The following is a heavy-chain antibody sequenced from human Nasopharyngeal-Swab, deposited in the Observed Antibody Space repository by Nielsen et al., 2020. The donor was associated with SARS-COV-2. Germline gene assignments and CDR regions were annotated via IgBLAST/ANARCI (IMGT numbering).Heavy chain of an antibody. CDR2: IWYDGSNK. Sequence: GGSLRLSCAASGFTFSSYGMHWVRQAPGKGLEWVAVIWYDGSNKYYADSVKGRFTISRDNAKNSLYLQMNSLRAEDTAVYYCARGAGYGSGTYYGLDVWGQGTTVTVSS. CDR1: GFTFSSYG. D-gene: IGHD3-10*01. J-gene: IGHJ6*02. V-gene: IGHV3-33*01. CDR3: ARGAGYGSGTYYGLDV.